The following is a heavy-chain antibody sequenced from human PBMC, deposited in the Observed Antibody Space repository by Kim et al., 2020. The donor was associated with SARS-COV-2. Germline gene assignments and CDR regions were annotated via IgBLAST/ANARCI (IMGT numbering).Heavy chain of an antibody. Sequence: GGSLRLSCAASGFTFSSYSMNWVRQAPGKGLEWVSYISSSSSTIYYADSVKGRFTISRDNAKNSLYLQMNSLRDEDTAVYYCARFPQHQSDIVATRGGWYFDLWGRGTLVTVSS. CDR2: ISSSSSTI. CDR3: ARFPQHQSDIVATRGGWYFDL. CDR1: GFTFSSYS. D-gene: IGHD5-12*01. J-gene: IGHJ2*01. V-gene: IGHV3-48*02.